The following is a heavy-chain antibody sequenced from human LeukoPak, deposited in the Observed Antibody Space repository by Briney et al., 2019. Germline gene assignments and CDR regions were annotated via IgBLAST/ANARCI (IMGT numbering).Heavy chain of an antibody. CDR3: AKEAGMAFDY. J-gene: IGHJ4*02. CDR2: IRYDGSTK. D-gene: IGHD6-19*01. CDR1: GFTFSGYG. V-gene: IGHV3-30*02. Sequence: PGGSLRLSCEASGFTFSGYGVHWVRQAPGKGLEWVAFIRYDGSTKTYGDSVKGRFSISRDNSDNTLNLQMNSLRPEDTAVYFCAKEAGMAFDYWGQGSLVTVSS.